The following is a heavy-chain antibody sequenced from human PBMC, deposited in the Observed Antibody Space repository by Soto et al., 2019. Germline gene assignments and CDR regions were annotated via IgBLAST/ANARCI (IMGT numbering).Heavy chain of an antibody. Sequence: QVQLVQSGAEVKKPGSSVKVSCRASGGSFKSHTISWVRQAPGQGLEWMGGIMPMFGVTNYARKFQGRLTMTANESTTTAYMEVSSLTSEDTALYYWAGEGVPASMSMPWMGYHYYGLDVWGQGTKVIVSS. CDR2: IMPMFGVT. D-gene: IGHD1-26*01. CDR1: GGSFKSHT. V-gene: IGHV1-69*12. CDR3: AGEGVPASMSMPWMGYHYYGLDV. J-gene: IGHJ6*02.